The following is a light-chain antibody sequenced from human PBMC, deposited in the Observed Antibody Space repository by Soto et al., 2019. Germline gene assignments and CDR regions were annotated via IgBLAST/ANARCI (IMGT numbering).Light chain of an antibody. V-gene: IGKV3-11*01. J-gene: IGKJ2*01. CDR2: DAS. CDR1: QSVRIF. Sequence: EIVLTQSPATLSLSPGERATLSCRASQSVRIFLAWYQQKPGQAPRLLIYDASNRAGGIPDRFSGSGSGPDFTLTISSLEPEDFAVYYCQQRGNWPLYTFGQGTKVEMK. CDR3: QQRGNWPLYT.